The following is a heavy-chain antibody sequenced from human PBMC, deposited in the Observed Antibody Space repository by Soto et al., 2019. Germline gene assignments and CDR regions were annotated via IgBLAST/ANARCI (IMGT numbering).Heavy chain of an antibody. CDR3: XXXXGADYGDYGYSDY. CDR1: GYTFTNYY. CDR2: INPSGGST. J-gene: IGHJ4*02. V-gene: IGHV1-46*01. Sequence: QVQLVQSGAEVKKPGASVKVSCKASGYTFTNYYIHWVRQAPGQGLEWMGIINPSGGSTSYAQKFQGRVTMTRDTSTSTLYMEVSSLRSEDTAVYXXXXXXGADYGDYGYSDYWGQGSXVTVSS. D-gene: IGHD4-17*01.